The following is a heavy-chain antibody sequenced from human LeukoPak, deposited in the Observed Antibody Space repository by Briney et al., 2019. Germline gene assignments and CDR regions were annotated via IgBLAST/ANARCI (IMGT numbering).Heavy chain of an antibody. Sequence: GASVKVSCKASGYTFTGYYMHWVRQAPGQGLERMGWINPNSGGTNYAQKFQGRVTMTRDTSISTAYMELSRLRSDDTAVYYCAVYDYVWGSFDFDYWGQGTLVTVSS. J-gene: IGHJ4*02. CDR3: AVYDYVWGSFDFDY. CDR1: GYTFTGYY. CDR2: INPNSGGT. D-gene: IGHD3-16*01. V-gene: IGHV1-2*02.